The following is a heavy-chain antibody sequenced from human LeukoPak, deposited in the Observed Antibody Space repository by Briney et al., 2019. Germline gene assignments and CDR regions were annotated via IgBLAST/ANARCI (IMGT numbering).Heavy chain of an antibody. CDR2: FYYDGRT. Sequence: SETLSLTCPVFVDSISSYFWSWIRQPPGKGLEWIGYFYYDGRTNYNPSLKSRVTISVDTSKNHFSLKLSSVTAADTAVYYCAIAIVNGYFDHWGRGTLVTVSS. J-gene: IGHJ4*02. CDR3: AIAIVNGYFDH. V-gene: IGHV4-59*01. D-gene: IGHD2-15*01. CDR1: VDSISSYF.